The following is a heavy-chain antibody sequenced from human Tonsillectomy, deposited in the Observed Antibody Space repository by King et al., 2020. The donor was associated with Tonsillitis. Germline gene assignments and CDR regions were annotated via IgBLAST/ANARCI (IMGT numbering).Heavy chain of an antibody. CDR1: GFTFSSSP. Sequence: VQLVESGGGVVQPGRSLRLSCAASGFTFSSSPVHWVRQAPGKGLEWVAVISFDGSVTYYGDSVKGRFTISRDNSKNTVYLKMNRLRPEDTSVYYCAMTNPRRRGGLDVWGQGTTVTVSS. V-gene: IGHV3-30*04. CDR3: AMTNPRRRGGLDV. CDR2: ISFDGSVT. J-gene: IGHJ6*02. D-gene: IGHD3-10*01.